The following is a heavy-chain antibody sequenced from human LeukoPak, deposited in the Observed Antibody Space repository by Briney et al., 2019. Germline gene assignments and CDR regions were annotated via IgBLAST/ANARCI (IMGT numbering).Heavy chain of an antibody. CDR2: IYYSGRT. CDR1: GGSITSDSYY. V-gene: IGHV4-39*07. D-gene: IGHD2-8*01. Sequence: SETLSLTCTVSGGSITSDSYYWGWIRQPPGKGLEWIGTIYYSGRTYYNPSLKSRVTISVDTSKNQFSLKLSSVTAADTAVYYCARNGGGFDYWGQGTLVTVSS. J-gene: IGHJ4*02. CDR3: ARNGGGFDY.